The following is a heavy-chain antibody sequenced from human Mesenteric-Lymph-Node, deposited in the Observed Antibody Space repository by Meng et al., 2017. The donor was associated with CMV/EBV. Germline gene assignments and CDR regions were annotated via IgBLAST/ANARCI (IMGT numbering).Heavy chain of an antibody. CDR1: GFTFPTYT. CDR3: ARGAPWSRRGERYFDWCLSGG. D-gene: IGHD3-9*01. J-gene: IGHJ4*02. CDR2: ISRTSSHI. V-gene: IGHV3-21*01. Sequence: GESLKISCTASGFTFPTYTMNWVRPAPGKGLEWVSSISRTSSHIYYADSVKGRFTISRDNAKNSLYLQINSLRAEDTALYYCARGAPWSRRGERYFDWCLSGGWGQGTLVTVSS.